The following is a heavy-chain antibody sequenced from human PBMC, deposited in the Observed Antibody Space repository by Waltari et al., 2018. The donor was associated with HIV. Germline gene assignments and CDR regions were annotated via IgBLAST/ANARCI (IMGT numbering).Heavy chain of an antibody. Sequence: EVQLVESGGGLVKPGGSLRLSCAASGFIFTSDSLNWVRQAPGKGLEWVSSISNDSNYIYYADSVRGRFTISRDNAKNSLHLQMNSLRAGDTAVYYCARVCSGGTCSSGGGLDIWGQGTMVTVSS. D-gene: IGHD2-15*01. CDR3: ARVCSGGTCSSGGGLDI. CDR1: GFIFTSDS. J-gene: IGHJ3*02. CDR2: ISNDSNYI. V-gene: IGHV3-21*02.